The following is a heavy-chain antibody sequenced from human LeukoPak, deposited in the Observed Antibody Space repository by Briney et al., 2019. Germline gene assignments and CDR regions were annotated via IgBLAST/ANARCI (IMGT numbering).Heavy chain of an antibody. J-gene: IGHJ6*03. CDR1: GFTFSTYS. CDR3: ARSSSTAFYYMDV. CDR2: ISSGSSNI. D-gene: IGHD2-2*01. V-gene: IGHV3-21*01. Sequence: GGSLRLSCAASGFTFSTYSMTWVRQAPGKGLEWVSSISSGSSNIYYADSLKGRFTISRDNAKNSLYLQMNSLRAEDTAVYYCARSSSTAFYYMDVWGKGTTVTVSS.